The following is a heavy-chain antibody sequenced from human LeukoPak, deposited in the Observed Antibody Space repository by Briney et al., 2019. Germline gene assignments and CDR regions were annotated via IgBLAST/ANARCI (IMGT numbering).Heavy chain of an antibody. V-gene: IGHV4-31*03. CDR2: IYYSGRT. CDR3: ARASSYSSHNDY. Sequence: SQTLSLTCTVSGGSISSGGYYWSWIRQPPGQGLEWIGYIYYSGRTYYNPSLKSRVTISVDTSKNQFSLKLSSVTAADTAVYYCARASSYSSHNDYWGQGTLVTVSS. CDR1: GGSISSGGYY. D-gene: IGHD6-13*01. J-gene: IGHJ4*02.